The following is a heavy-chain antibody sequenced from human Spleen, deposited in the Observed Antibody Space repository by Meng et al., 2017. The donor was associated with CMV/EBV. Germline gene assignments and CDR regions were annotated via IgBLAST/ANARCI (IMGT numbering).Heavy chain of an antibody. J-gene: IGHJ6*02. V-gene: IGHV1-2*02. CDR2: INPNSGGT. Sequence: ASVKVSCKASGYTFTGYYIHWMRQAPGQGLEWMGWINPNSGGTNYAQKFQGRVTMTRDTSISTAYMELSRLRSDDTAVYYCARGSIVVVPAASYGMDVWGQGTTVTVSS. CDR3: ARGSIVVVPAASYGMDV. CDR1: GYTFTGYY. D-gene: IGHD2-2*01.